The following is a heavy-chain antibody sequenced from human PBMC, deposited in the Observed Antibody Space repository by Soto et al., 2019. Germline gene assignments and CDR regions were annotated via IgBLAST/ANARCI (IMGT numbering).Heavy chain of an antibody. CDR2: ISGSGGST. Sequence: GGSLRLSCAASGFTFSSYAMSWVRQAPGKGLEWVSAISGSGGSTYYADSVKGRFTISRDNSKNTLYLQMNSLRAEDTAVYYCAKGSSSWYRSGLDYWGQGTLVTVSS. J-gene: IGHJ4*02. CDR1: GFTFSSYA. D-gene: IGHD6-13*01. CDR3: AKGSSSWYRSGLDY. V-gene: IGHV3-23*01.